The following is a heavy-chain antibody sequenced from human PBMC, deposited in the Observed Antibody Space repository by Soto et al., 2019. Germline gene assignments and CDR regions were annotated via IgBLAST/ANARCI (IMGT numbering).Heavy chain of an antibody. Sequence: ASVKVSCKASGYTFTSYGISWVRQAPGQGLEWMGWISAYNGNTNYAQKLQGRATMTTDTSTSTAYMELRSLRSDDTAVYYCARATLTGSSGWYGLDYWGQGTLVTVSS. D-gene: IGHD6-19*01. V-gene: IGHV1-18*01. CDR2: ISAYNGNT. J-gene: IGHJ4*02. CDR1: GYTFTSYG. CDR3: ARATLTGSSGWYGLDY.